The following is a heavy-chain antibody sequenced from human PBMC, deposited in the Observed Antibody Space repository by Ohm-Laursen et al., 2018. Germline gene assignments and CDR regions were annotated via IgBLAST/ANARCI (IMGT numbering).Heavy chain of an antibody. V-gene: IGHV3-23*01. D-gene: IGHD3-22*01. Sequence: SLRLSCAASGFTFSNYAVSWVRQAPGKGLEWVSAISGSGGSTYYADSVKGRFTISRDNSKNTLYLQMNSLRAEDTAVYYCARDSDSSGYYWYFDLWGRGTLVTVSS. J-gene: IGHJ2*01. CDR1: GFTFSNYA. CDR3: ARDSDSSGYYWYFDL. CDR2: ISGSGGST.